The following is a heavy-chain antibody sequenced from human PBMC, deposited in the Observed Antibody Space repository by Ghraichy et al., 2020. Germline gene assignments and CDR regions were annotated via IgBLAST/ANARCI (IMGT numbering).Heavy chain of an antibody. D-gene: IGHD3-9*01. CDR3: ARVSEDILDYYYYMDV. CDR1: GFTFSSYA. V-gene: IGHV3-30*04. CDR2: ISYDGSNK. Sequence: GGSLRLSCAASGFTFSSYAMHWVRQAPGKGLEWVAVISYDGSNKYYADSVKGRFTISRDNSKNTLYLQMNSLRAEDTAVYYCARVSEDILDYYYYMDVWGKGTTVTVSS. J-gene: IGHJ6*03.